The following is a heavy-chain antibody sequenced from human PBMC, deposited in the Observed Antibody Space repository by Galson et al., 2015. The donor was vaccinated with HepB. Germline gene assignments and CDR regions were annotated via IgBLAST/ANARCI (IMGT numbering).Heavy chain of an antibody. J-gene: IGHJ2*01. D-gene: IGHD3-22*01. Sequence: QSGAQVKKPGESLKISCKGSGYSFTSYWIGWVRQMPGKGLEWMGIIYPGDSDTRYSPSFQGQVTISADKSISTAYLQWSSLKASDTAMYYCAGTYYYDSSGYYSEDWYFDLWGRGTLVTVSS. CDR2: IYPGDSDT. V-gene: IGHV5-51*01. CDR3: AGTYYYDSSGYYSEDWYFDL. CDR1: GYSFTSYW.